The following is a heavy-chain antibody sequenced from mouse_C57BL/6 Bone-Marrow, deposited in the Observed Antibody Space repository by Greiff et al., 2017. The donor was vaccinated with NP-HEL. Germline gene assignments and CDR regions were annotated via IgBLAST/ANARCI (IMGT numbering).Heavy chain of an antibody. J-gene: IGHJ2*01. CDR1: GYSFTGYY. CDR3: ARRRGWLLLDY. Sequence: EVQLQQSGPELVKPGASVKISCKASGYSFTGYYMNWVKQSPEKSLEWIGEINPSTGGTTYNQKFKAKATLTVDKSSSTAYMQLKSLTSEDSAVYYCARRRGWLLLDYWGQGTTLTVSS. D-gene: IGHD2-3*01. V-gene: IGHV1-42*01. CDR2: INPSTGGT.